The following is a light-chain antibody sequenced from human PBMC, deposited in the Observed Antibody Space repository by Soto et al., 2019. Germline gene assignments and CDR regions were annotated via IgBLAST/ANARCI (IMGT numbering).Light chain of an antibody. CDR3: SSYTSSSSSVV. J-gene: IGLJ2*01. Sequence: QSALTQPASVSGSPGQSITISCTGTSSDVGTYNYVSWYQQHPGKAPKLMIYDVSNRPSGVSDRFSGSKSGNTASLTISGLQAEDEADYYCSSYTSSSSSVVFGGETKLTVL. V-gene: IGLV2-14*01. CDR2: DVS. CDR1: SSDVGTYNY.